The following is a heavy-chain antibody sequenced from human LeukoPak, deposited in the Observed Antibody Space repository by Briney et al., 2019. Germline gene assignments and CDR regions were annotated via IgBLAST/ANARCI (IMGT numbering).Heavy chain of an antibody. CDR1: GGSISSYY. J-gene: IGHJ4*02. Sequence: SETLSLTCTVSGGSISSYYWSWIRQPPGKGLEWTGYIYYSGSTNYNPSLKSRVTISVDTSKNQFSLKLSSVTAADTAVYYCATSHRGYDFWSGYSLPTFDYWGQGTLVTVSS. D-gene: IGHD3-3*01. V-gene: IGHV4-59*01. CDR3: ATSHRGYDFWSGYSLPTFDY. CDR2: IYYSGST.